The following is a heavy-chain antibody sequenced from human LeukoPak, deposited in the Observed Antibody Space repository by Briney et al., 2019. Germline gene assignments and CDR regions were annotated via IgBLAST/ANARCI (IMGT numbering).Heavy chain of an antibody. CDR2: SSNSGKTK. Sequence: GGSLRLSCAASGFTFSSYEMNWVRQAPGKGLEWVSYSSNSGKTKLYGDSVKGRFTISRDNSKNSLYLQMDSLRADDTAVYYCARETGRRRIDFWGQGTLVTVSS. CDR1: GFTFSSYE. J-gene: IGHJ4*02. V-gene: IGHV3-48*03. CDR3: ARETGRRRIDF.